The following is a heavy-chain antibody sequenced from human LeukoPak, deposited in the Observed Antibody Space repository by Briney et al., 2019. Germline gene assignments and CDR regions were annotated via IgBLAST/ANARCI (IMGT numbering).Heavy chain of an antibody. CDR2: ISGSGGST. V-gene: IGHV3-23*01. Sequence: GGSLRLSCAASGFTFSSYAMSWVRQAPGKGLEWVSAISGSGGSTYYADSVKGRFTISGDNSKNTLKLQMNSLRAEDTAIYYCAKVRAAAGNLGWFDPWGQGTLVTVSS. CDR3: AKVRAAAGNLGWFDP. D-gene: IGHD6-13*01. CDR1: GFTFSSYA. J-gene: IGHJ5*02.